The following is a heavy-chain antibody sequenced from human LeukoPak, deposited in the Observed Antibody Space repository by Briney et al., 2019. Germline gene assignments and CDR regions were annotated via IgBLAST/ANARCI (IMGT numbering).Heavy chain of an antibody. J-gene: IGHJ4*02. D-gene: IGHD6-19*01. CDR2: IDPSDSYT. CDR3: ASWGIAVAGPFDY. CDR1: GYSFTSYW. Sequence: GESLKISCKGSGYSFTSYWISWVRQMPVKGLEWMGRIDPSDSYTNYSPSFQGHVTISADKSISTAYLQWSSLKASDTAMYYCASWGIAVAGPFDYWGQGTLVTVSS. V-gene: IGHV5-10-1*01.